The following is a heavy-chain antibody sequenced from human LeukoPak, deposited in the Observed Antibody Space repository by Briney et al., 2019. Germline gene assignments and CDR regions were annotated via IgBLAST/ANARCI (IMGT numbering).Heavy chain of an antibody. CDR3: ANEPLRAPQPRWSSY. V-gene: IGHV1-18*01. CDR2: ISAYNGNT. J-gene: IGHJ4*02. Sequence: GASVKVSCKASGYTFTSYGISWVRQAPGQGLEWMGWISAYNGNTNYAQKLQGRVTRTTDTSTSTAYMELRSLRSDDTPVYSCANEPLRAPQPRWSSYWGKGNRVSVSS. CDR1: GYTFTSYG. D-gene: IGHD5-12*01.